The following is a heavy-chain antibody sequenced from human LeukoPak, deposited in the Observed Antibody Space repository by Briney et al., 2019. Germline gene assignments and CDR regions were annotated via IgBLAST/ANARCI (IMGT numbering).Heavy chain of an antibody. CDR1: GGSISSRGFF. D-gene: IGHD2-15*01. V-gene: IGHV4-39*01. CDR3: ARLSCSDTICPTLPYNHFDP. CDR2: VYYSGAT. J-gene: IGHJ5*02. Sequence: SETLPLTCTVSGGSISSRGFFWGWIRQPPGKGPEWIRSVYYSGATYYNSSLKSRVTISVDTSKNHFSLKLSSVTAADTAVYYCARLSCSDTICPTLPYNHFDPWGQGTLVTVSS.